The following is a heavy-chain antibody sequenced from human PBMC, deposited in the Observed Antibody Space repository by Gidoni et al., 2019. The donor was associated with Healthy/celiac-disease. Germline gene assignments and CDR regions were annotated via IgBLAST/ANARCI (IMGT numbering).Heavy chain of an antibody. D-gene: IGHD3-16*01. CDR2: ISSSSSYI. CDR3: ARDGGYDYVWGSPYFDY. J-gene: IGHJ4*02. V-gene: IGHV3-21*01. CDR1: GFTFSSYS. Sequence: GFTFSSYSMNWVRQAPGKGLEWVSSISSSSSYIYYADSVKGRFTISRDNDKNSLYLQMNSLRAEDTAVSYCARDGGYDYVWGSPYFDYWGQGTLVTVSS.